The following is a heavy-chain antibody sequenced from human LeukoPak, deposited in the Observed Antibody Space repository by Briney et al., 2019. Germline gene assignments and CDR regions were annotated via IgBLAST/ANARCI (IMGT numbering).Heavy chain of an antibody. CDR3: AAVAGLGNAFDI. V-gene: IGHV1-2*02. CDR2: INPNGGGT. D-gene: IGHD6-19*01. J-gene: IGHJ3*02. Sequence: ASVKVSCKASGYTFTGYYMHWVRQAPGQGLEWMGWINPNGGGTNYAQKFQGRVTMTRDTSISTAYMELSRLRSDDTAVYYCAAVAGLGNAFDIWGQGTMVTVSS. CDR1: GYTFTGYY.